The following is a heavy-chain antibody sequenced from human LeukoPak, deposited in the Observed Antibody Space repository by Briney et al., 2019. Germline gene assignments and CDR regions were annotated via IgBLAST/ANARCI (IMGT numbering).Heavy chain of an antibody. V-gene: IGHV3-21*01. CDR3: AAAGVVVPAAIPKGFDY. Sequence: GGSLRLSCAASGFTFSSYSMTWVRQAPGKGLEWVSSISSSSSYIYYADSVKGRFTISRDNAKNSLYLQMNSLRAEDTAVYYCAAAGVVVPAAIPKGFDYWGQGTLVTVSS. CDR1: GFTFSSYS. CDR2: ISSSSSYI. D-gene: IGHD2-2*01. J-gene: IGHJ4*02.